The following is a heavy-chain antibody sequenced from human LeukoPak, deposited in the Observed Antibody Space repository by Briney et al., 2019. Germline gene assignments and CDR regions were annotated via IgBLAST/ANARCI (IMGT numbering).Heavy chain of an antibody. D-gene: IGHD3-3*01. Sequence: SETLSLTCTVSGGSISTYYWSWIRQPAGKGLEWIGRIYASGSTNYNPSLKSRVTMSVDTSKNQFSLKLSSVTAADTAVYYCARGVRSIAEYYYYYYMDVWGKGTTITVSS. V-gene: IGHV4-4*07. CDR2: IYASGST. J-gene: IGHJ6*03. CDR3: ARGVRSIAEYYYYYYMDV. CDR1: GGSISTYY.